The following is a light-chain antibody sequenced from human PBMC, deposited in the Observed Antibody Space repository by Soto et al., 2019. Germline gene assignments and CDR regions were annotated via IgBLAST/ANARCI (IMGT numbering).Light chain of an antibody. CDR2: GAS. CDR3: QQRSNWPQYT. V-gene: IGKV3D-20*02. Sequence: EIVLTQSPGTLSLSPGERATLSCRASQSVSSSYLAWYQQKPGQAPRLLIYGASSRATGIPDRFSGSGSGTDFTLTISSLEPEDFAVYYCQQRSNWPQYTFGQGTKVDIK. CDR1: QSVSSSY. J-gene: IGKJ2*01.